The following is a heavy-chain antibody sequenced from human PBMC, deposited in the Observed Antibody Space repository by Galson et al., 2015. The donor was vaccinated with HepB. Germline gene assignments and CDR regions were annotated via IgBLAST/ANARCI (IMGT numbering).Heavy chain of an antibody. D-gene: IGHD6-19*01. Sequence: SLRLSCAASGFTFSSYGMHWVRQAPGKGLEWVAVISYDGSNKYYADSVKGRFTISRDNSKNTLYLQMNSLRAEDTAVYYCAKSQSVQWLVHPCGYWGQGSLVTVSS. J-gene: IGHJ4*02. CDR3: AKSQSVQWLVHPCGY. CDR1: GFTFSSYG. CDR2: ISYDGSNK. V-gene: IGHV3-30*18.